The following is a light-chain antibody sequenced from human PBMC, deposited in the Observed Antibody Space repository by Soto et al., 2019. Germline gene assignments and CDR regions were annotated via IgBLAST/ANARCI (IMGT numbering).Light chain of an antibody. Sequence: QSVLTQSSSASASLGSSVKLTCTLSSGHSSYIIAWHQQQPGKAPRYLMKREGSGSYNKGSGVPDRFSGSSSGADRYLTISNLQSEDEADYYCETWDSNTRVFGGGTTLTVL. CDR3: ETWDSNTRV. CDR2: REGSGSY. CDR1: SGHSSYI. V-gene: IGLV4-60*03. J-gene: IGLJ2*01.